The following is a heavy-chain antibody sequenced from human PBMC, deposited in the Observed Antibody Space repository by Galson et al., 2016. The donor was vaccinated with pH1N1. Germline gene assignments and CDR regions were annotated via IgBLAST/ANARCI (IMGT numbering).Heavy chain of an antibody. D-gene: IGHD6-13*01. CDR2: IYHSGST. J-gene: IGHJ4*02. CDR1: GYSISSGYY. V-gene: IGHV4-38-2*02. Sequence: QVQLQESGPGLVQPSQTLSLTCTVSGYSISSGYYWGWIRPPPGKGLEWIGSIYHSGSTSSNPSLKSRVTISVDTSKNQFSLKLSSVTAADTAVYYCASGSYSSSWSTPPPFDYWGQGTLVTVSS. CDR3: ASGSYSSSWSTPPPFDY.